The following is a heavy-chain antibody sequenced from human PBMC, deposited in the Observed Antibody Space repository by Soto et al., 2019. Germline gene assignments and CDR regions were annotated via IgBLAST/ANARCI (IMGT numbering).Heavy chain of an antibody. CDR3: ARSKRSGYSYGMDV. CDR2: ISSTGSTI. Sequence: GGSLRLSCAASGFTFSDYYMRWIRQAPGKGLEWVSYISSTGSTIYYADSVKGRFTISRDNAKNSLNLQMNSLRAEDTAVYYCARSKRSGYSYGMDVWGQGTTVTVSS. CDR1: GFTFSDYY. V-gene: IGHV3-11*01. D-gene: IGHD3-10*01. J-gene: IGHJ6*02.